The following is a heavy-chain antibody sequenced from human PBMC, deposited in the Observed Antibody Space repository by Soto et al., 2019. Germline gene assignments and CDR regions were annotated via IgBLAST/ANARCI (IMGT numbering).Heavy chain of an antibody. D-gene: IGHD6-6*01. Sequence: QVQLVQSGAEVKKPGSSVKVSCKASGGTFNIYGISWVRQAPGQGLEWMGGIIPIFGTSKYAQSFQGRVTITADESASTAYMELSSLRYNDTAVYYCATGGIAARSEAPFDPWGQGTLVTVSS. CDR1: GGTFNIYG. CDR3: ATGGIAARSEAPFDP. CDR2: IIPIFGTS. J-gene: IGHJ5*02. V-gene: IGHV1-69*01.